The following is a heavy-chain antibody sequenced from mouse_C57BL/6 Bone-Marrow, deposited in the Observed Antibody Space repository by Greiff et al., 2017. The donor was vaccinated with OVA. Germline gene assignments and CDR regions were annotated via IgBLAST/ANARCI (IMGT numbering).Heavy chain of an antibody. Sequence: QVQLQRSGPELVKPGASVKISCKASGYAFSSSWMNWVKQRPGKGLEWIGRIYPGDGDTNYNGKFKGKATLTADKSSSTAYMQLSSLTSEDSAVYFCAREDDYDWYFDVWGTGTTVTVSS. V-gene: IGHV1-82*01. D-gene: IGHD2-4*01. CDR1: GYAFSSSW. J-gene: IGHJ1*03. CDR2: IYPGDGDT. CDR3: AREDDYDWYFDV.